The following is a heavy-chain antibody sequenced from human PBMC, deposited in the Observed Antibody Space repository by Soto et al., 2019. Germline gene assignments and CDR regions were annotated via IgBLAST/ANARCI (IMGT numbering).Heavy chain of an antibody. CDR3: ACGYSYGYSIDY. J-gene: IGHJ4*02. Sequence: EVQLVESGGGFVQPGGSLRRSCAASGFTFSSYSMNWVRQAPGKGLEWVSYITSSSRTIYYADSVKGRFTISRDNAKNSLYLHMNSLRDEDTAVYYCACGYSYGYSIDYWGQGTLVTVSS. CDR2: ITSSSRTI. V-gene: IGHV3-48*02. D-gene: IGHD5-18*01. CDR1: GFTFSSYS.